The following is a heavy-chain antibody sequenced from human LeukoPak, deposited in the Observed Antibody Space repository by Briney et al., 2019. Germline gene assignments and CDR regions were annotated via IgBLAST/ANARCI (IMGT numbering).Heavy chain of an antibody. CDR1: GGSISSYY. J-gene: IGHJ3*02. Sequence: SETLSLTCTVSGGSISSYYWSWIRQPPGKGLEWIGYIYYSGTTNYNPSLKSRVTISVDTSKNQFSLKLSSVTAADTAVYYCARFAYCSGGSCVYAFDIWGQGTMVTVSS. CDR3: ARFAYCSGGSCVYAFDI. D-gene: IGHD2-15*01. CDR2: IYYSGTT. V-gene: IGHV4-59*01.